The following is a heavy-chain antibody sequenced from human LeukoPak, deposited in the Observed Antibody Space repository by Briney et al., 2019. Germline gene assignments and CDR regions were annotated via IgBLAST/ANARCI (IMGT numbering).Heavy chain of an antibody. CDR3: ARDGNWGSQPQNWFDP. Sequence: GRSLRLSCAASGFTFSSYAMHWVRQAPGKGLEWVAVISYDGSNKYYADSVKGRFTISRDNSKNTLYPQMNSLRAEDTAVYYRARDGNWGSQPQNWFDPWGQGTLVTVSS. CDR1: GFTFSSYA. J-gene: IGHJ5*02. D-gene: IGHD7-27*01. CDR2: ISYDGSNK. V-gene: IGHV3-30-3*01.